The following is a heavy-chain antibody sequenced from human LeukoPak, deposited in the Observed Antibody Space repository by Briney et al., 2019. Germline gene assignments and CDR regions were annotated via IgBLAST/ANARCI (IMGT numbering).Heavy chain of an antibody. D-gene: IGHD4-11*01. J-gene: IGHJ4*02. CDR3: AKDSDYDY. CDR2: ISYDGSNK. V-gene: IGHV3-30*18. CDR1: GFTFSSYG. Sequence: GGSLRLSCAASGFTFSSYGMHWVRQAPGKGLEWVAVISYDGSNKYYADSVKGRFTISRDNSKNTLYLQMNSLRAEDTAVYYCAKDSDYDYWGQGTLVTVSS.